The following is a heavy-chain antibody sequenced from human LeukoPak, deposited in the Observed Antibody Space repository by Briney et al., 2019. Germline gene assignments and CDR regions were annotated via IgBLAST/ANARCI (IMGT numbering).Heavy chain of an antibody. V-gene: IGHV3-21*01. Sequence: GGSLRLSCAASGFTFSSYSMNWVRQAPGKGLEWVSSISNSGSHMYYADSVKGRFTISRDNAKNSLYLQMNSLRAEDTAVYYCARLTFGGVIGFDYWGQGTLVTVSS. CDR1: GFTFSSYS. D-gene: IGHD3-16*02. J-gene: IGHJ4*02. CDR3: ARLTFGGVIGFDY. CDR2: ISNSGSHM.